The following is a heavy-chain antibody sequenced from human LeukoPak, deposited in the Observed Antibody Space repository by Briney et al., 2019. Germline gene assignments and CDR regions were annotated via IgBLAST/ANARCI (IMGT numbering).Heavy chain of an antibody. Sequence: GGSLRLSCAASGFSFRNYWMGWGREAPGKGLEWVANTKPDGSAEYYADSVRGRFTASRDNANNLLYLQMNRLRAEDTAVYYCARDGGLHTNFDYWGQGTLLTVSS. D-gene: IGHD2-15*01. V-gene: IGHV3-7*01. CDR3: ARDGGLHTNFDY. CDR1: GFSFRNYW. J-gene: IGHJ4*02. CDR2: TKPDGSAE.